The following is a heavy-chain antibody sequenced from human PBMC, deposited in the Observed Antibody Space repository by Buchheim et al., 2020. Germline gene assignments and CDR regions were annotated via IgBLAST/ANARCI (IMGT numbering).Heavy chain of an antibody. D-gene: IGHD3-3*01. CDR1: GGSISSTNW. CDR2: IYHSGNT. V-gene: IGHV4-4*02. CDR3: ARASFWSTNPSYGVDV. Sequence: QVQLQESGPGLVKPSGTLSLTCAVSGGSISSTNWWSWVRQPPGKGLEWIGEIYHSGNTNYNPTLKRPVTISVDKSNNQFSLKLSSVTAADTAVYYCARASFWSTNPSYGVDVWGQGTT. J-gene: IGHJ6*02.